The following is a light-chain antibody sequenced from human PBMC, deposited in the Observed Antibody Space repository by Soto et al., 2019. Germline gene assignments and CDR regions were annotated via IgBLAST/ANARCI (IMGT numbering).Light chain of an antibody. CDR1: QSVSSSY. Sequence: EIVLTQSPGTLSLSPGERATLPCRASQSVSSSYLAWYQQKPGQAPRPLIYGASSRAIGIPDRFSGSGSGTDFTLTIGRLEPEDFAVYYCQQYGSSPWTFGQGTKVDIK. CDR2: GAS. V-gene: IGKV3-20*01. CDR3: QQYGSSPWT. J-gene: IGKJ1*01.